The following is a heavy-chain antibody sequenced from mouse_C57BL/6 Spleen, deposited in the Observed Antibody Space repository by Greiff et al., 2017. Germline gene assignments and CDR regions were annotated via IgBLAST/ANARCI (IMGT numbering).Heavy chain of an antibody. J-gene: IGHJ4*01. CDR1: GYAFSSSW. CDR3: ARLPRDY. Sequence: QVQLQQSGPELVKPGASVKISCKASGYAFSSSWMNWVKQRPGKGLEWIGRIYPGDGDTNYNGKFKGKATLTADKSSSTAYMQLSSLTSEDSAVYFCARLPRDYWGQGTSVTVSS. V-gene: IGHV1-82*01. CDR2: IYPGDGDT.